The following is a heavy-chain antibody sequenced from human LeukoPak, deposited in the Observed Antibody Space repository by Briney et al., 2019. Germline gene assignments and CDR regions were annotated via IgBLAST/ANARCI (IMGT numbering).Heavy chain of an antibody. CDR1: GYTFTGYY. Sequence: VKVSCKASGYTFTGYYMHWVRQAPGQGLEWMGWINPNSGGTNYAQKFQGRVTMTRDTSISTAYMELSRLRSDDTAVYYCARDTVDFLLWFDPWGQGTLVTVSS. CDR3: ARDTVDFLLWFDP. CDR2: INPNSGGT. V-gene: IGHV1-2*02. D-gene: IGHD3-3*01. J-gene: IGHJ5*02.